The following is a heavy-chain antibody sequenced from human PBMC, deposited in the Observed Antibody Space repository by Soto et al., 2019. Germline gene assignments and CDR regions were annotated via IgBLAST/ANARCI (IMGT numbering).Heavy chain of an antibody. Sequence: ASVKVSCKASGYTFTGYYMHWVRQAPGQGLEWMGWINPNSGGTNYAQKFQGWVTMTRDTSISTAYMELSRLRSDDTAVYYCARDLRRYDILSGYPPPTDAFDIWAQGATVTVSS. CDR2: INPNSGGT. CDR1: GYTFTGYY. J-gene: IGHJ3*02. CDR3: ARDLRRYDILSGYPPPTDAFDI. V-gene: IGHV1-2*04. D-gene: IGHD3-9*01.